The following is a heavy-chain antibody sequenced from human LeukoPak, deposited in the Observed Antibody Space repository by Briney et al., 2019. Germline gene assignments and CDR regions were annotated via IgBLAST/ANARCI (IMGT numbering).Heavy chain of an antibody. V-gene: IGHV4-39*01. J-gene: IGHJ4*02. D-gene: IGHD1-26*01. CDR1: GGSISSSSYY. Sequence: SETLSLTCTVSGGSISSSSYYWGWIRQPPGKGLEWIGSIYYSGSTYYNPSLKSRVTISVDTSKNQFSLKLSSVTAADTAVYYCARLLHEWELLRPDYWGQGTLVTVSS. CDR3: ARLLHEWELLRPDY. CDR2: IYYSGST.